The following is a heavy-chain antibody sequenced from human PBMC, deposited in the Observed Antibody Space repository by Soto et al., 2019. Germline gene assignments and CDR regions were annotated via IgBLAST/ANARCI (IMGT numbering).Heavy chain of an antibody. J-gene: IGHJ4*02. CDR1: GGSFTNYY. CDR2: IYNTGSA. Sequence: SETLSLTCTVSGGSFTNYYWSWIRQPPGRGLEWIGYIYNTGSANYNPSLKSRVTISVDTSKNQFSLKLSSVTAADTAVYYCASRNYYGSGSYHYYFDYWGQGTLVTVSS. D-gene: IGHD3-10*01. CDR3: ASRNYYGSGSYHYYFDY. V-gene: IGHV4-59*08.